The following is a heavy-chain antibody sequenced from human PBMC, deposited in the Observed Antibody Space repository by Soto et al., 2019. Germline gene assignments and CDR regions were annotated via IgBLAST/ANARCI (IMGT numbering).Heavy chain of an antibody. V-gene: IGHV3-48*02. D-gene: IGHD5-18*01. CDR3: ARHGIQVSHDV. CDR2: ITTSSHTI. Sequence: EVQLVEAGGGLVQPGGSLRLSGAASGFPFSSYSMDWVRQAPGQGLEWISYITTSSHTIYYADSVRCRFTLTRDNAKNSLFLQLNSLRDEDTAVYYCARHGIQVSHDVWGQGTTVIVSS. CDR1: GFPFSSYS. J-gene: IGHJ6*02.